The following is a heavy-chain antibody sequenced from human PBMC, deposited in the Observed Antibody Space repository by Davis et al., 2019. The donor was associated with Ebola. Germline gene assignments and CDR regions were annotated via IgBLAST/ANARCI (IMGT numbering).Heavy chain of an antibody. V-gene: IGHV4-34*01. D-gene: IGHD6-19*01. CDR3: VLWLVPYFDY. J-gene: IGHJ4*02. Sequence: SETLSLTCAVYGGSFSGYYWSWIRQPPGKGLEWIGEINHSGSTNYNPSLKSRVTISVDTSKNQFSLKLSSVTAADTAVYYCVLWLVPYFDYWGQGTLFTVSS. CDR1: GGSFSGYY. CDR2: INHSGST.